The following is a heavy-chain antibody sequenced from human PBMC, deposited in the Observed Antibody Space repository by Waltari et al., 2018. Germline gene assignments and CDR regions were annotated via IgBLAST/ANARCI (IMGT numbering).Heavy chain of an antibody. CDR2: RFTSGST. Sequence: QVQLQESGPGLVRPSQTLSLTCTVSGGSISSGSVYWTWIRQPAGKGLEWVGHRFTSGSTKYNPSLKSRVSVSLDTSENQFSLRLSSVTAADTAVYYCARDEARYYDIMTGGGYYGLDVWGQGTTVTVSS. D-gene: IGHD3-9*01. V-gene: IGHV4-61*02. J-gene: IGHJ6*02. CDR1: GGSISSGSVY. CDR3: ARDEARYYDIMTGGGYYGLDV.